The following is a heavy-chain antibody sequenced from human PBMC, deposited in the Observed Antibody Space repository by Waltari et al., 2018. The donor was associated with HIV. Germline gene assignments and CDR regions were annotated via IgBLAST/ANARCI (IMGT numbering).Heavy chain of an antibody. CDR2: INHSGST. V-gene: IGHV4-34*01. J-gene: IGHJ3*02. CDR1: GGSFSGYY. Sequence: QVQLQQWGAGLLKPSETLSLTCAVYGGSFSGYYWSWIRQPPGKGLEWIGEINHSGSTNYNPSLKSRVTISVDTSKNQFSLKLSSVTAADTAVYYCARGYGGSGATDTFDIWGQGTMVTVSS. CDR3: ARGYGGSGATDTFDI. D-gene: IGHD3-10*01.